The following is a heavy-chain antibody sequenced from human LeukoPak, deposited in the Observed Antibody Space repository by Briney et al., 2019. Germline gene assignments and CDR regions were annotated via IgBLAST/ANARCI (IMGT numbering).Heavy chain of an antibody. V-gene: IGHV3-74*03. CDR3: ARDLSCGNSI. CDR1: GFTFSSSW. D-gene: IGHD4-23*01. Sequence: GGSLRLSCAASGFTFSSSWMHWVRQAPGKGLFWVSRISNDGRSTTYAESVKGRFTISRDNAKNTLYLQMNSLRVEDTAVYYCARDLSCGNSIWGQGALVTVSS. CDR2: ISNDGRST. J-gene: IGHJ4*02.